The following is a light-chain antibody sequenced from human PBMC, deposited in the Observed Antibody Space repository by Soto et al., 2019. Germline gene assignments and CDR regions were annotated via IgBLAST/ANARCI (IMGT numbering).Light chain of an antibody. CDR3: QQYNSHWT. V-gene: IGKV1-5*01. Sequence: DIQMTQSPSTLSASVGDRVTITCRASQSISSWLAWYQQKPGKAPKLLIYDASSLESGVPSRFSGRGSGTEFTLTISSLQPDDFATYYCQQYNSHWTFGQGTKVEIK. J-gene: IGKJ1*01. CDR2: DAS. CDR1: QSISSW.